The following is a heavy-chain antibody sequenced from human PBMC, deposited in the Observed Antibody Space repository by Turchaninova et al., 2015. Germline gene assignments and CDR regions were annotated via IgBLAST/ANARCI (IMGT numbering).Heavy chain of an antibody. CDR1: TFRRYG. Sequence: TFRRYGMNLVGKAQVKGLEWVAVISNDGSNKYYAESVKGRFTISRDNSKNTLYLQMNSLRAEDTAVYYCAKGIGEQWLVWGQGTLVTVSS. D-gene: IGHD6-19*01. CDR3: AKGIGEQWLV. CDR2: ISNDGSNK. J-gene: IGHJ4*02. V-gene: IGHV3-30*18.